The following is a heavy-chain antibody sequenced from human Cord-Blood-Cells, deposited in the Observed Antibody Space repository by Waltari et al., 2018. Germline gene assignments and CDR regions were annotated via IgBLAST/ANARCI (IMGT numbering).Heavy chain of an antibody. CDR2: FDPEDGET. V-gene: IGHV1-24*01. D-gene: IGHD3-22*01. J-gene: IGHJ4*02. CDR1: AYTLTHSS. CDR3: ATDPAHDSSGYYYDY. Sequence: QVQLVQSGAEWNKPGAPVKVSGQVYAYTLTHSSIHSVRQPHGKGLEWMGGFDPEDGETIYAQKFQGRVTMTEDTSTDTAYMELSSLRSEDTAVYYCATDPAHDSSGYYYDYWGQGTLVTVSS.